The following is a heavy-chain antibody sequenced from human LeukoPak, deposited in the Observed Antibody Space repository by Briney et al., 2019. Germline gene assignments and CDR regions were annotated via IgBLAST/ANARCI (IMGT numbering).Heavy chain of an antibody. CDR3: AREPTVVTGAFDI. CDR2: TYYSGST. D-gene: IGHD4-23*01. Sequence: SETLSLTCTVSGGSISSGDYYWSWIRQPPGKGLEWIGYTYYSGSTYYNPSLKSRVTISVDTSKNQFSLKLSSVTAADTAVYYCAREPTVVTGAFDIWGQGTMVTVS. CDR1: GGSISSGDYY. V-gene: IGHV4-30-4*08. J-gene: IGHJ3*02.